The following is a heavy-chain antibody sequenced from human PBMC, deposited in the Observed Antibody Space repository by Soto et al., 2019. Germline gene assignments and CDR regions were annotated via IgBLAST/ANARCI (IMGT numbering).Heavy chain of an antibody. CDR1: GGSVSGYY. D-gene: IGHD2-15*01. CDR3: TRHAIIPKLQYGVDV. V-gene: IGHV4-59*02. J-gene: IGHJ6*02. Sequence: PSETLSLTCTVSGGSVSGYYWSWIRQPPGKGLEWIGYIFYRGNTLYNPSLQSRVTISVDTSKNQFSLRLSSVTAADTAVYYCTRHAIIPKLQYGVDVWGQGASVTVSS. CDR2: IFYRGNT.